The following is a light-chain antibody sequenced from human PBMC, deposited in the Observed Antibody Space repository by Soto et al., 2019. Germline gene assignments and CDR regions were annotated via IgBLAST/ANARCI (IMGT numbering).Light chain of an antibody. Sequence: DVQMTQYPSSLSEFVGDRVTITCRASQGIAPYLAWFQQKPGKVPKLLIYATSTLQSGVPSRFSGSGPGTDFTLTINSLQPEDVGTYYCQKYSSAPLTFGGGTKVEIK. J-gene: IGKJ4*01. V-gene: IGKV1-27*01. CDR2: ATS. CDR1: QGIAPY. CDR3: QKYSSAPLT.